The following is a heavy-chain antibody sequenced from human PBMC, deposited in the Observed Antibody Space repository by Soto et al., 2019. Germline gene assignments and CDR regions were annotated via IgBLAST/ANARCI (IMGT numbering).Heavy chain of an antibody. J-gene: IGHJ5*02. CDR1: GFTFDDYA. CDR3: AKDRSDILTGYNWFDP. D-gene: IGHD3-9*01. Sequence: GGSLRLSCAASGFTFDDYAMHWVRQAPGKGLEWVSGISWNSGSIGYADSVKGRFTISRDNAKNSLYLQMNSLRAEDTALYYCAKDRSDILTGYNWFDPWGQGTLVTVSS. CDR2: ISWNSGSI. V-gene: IGHV3-9*01.